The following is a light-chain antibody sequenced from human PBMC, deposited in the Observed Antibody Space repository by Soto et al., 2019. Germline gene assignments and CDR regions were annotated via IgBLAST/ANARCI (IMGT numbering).Light chain of an antibody. Sequence: QSALTQPPSASGSPGQSVTISCTGTSSDVGGSNFVSWYQQHPDKAPKLIIYEVSKRPSGVPDRFSASKSGNTASLTVSGLQAEDEADYYCSSYGGTNTVVFGGGTKLT. CDR2: EVS. J-gene: IGLJ3*02. V-gene: IGLV2-8*01. CDR3: SSYGGTNTVV. CDR1: SSDVGGSNF.